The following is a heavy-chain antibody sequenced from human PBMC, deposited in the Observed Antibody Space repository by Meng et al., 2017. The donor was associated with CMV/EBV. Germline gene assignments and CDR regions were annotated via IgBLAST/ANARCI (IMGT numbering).Heavy chain of an antibody. J-gene: IGHJ4*02. D-gene: IGHD3-22*01. CDR2: IKQDGSEK. Sequence: GGSLRLSCAASGFTFSSYWMSWVRQAPGKGLEWVANIKQDGSEKYYVDSVKGRFTISRDNAKNSLYLQMNSLRAEDTAVYYCARDPNLLAYYYDSSGWYWGQGTLVTVSS. CDR3: ARDPNLLAYYYDSSGWY. V-gene: IGHV3-7*01. CDR1: GFTFSSYW.